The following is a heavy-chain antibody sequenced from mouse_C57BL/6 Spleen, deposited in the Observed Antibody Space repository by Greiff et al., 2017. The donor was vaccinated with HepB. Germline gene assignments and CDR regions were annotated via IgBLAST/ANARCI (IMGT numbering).Heavy chain of an antibody. CDR3: TRCDGYIYAMDY. V-gene: IGHV1-5*01. D-gene: IGHD2-3*01. CDR2: IYPGNSDT. CDR1: GYTFTSYW. Sequence: EVKLVESGTVLARPGASVKMSCKTSGYTFTSYWMHWVKQRPGQGLEWIGAIYPGNSDTSYNQKFKGKAKLTAVTSASTAYMELSSLTNEDSAVYYCTRCDGYIYAMDYWGQGTSVTVSS. J-gene: IGHJ4*01.